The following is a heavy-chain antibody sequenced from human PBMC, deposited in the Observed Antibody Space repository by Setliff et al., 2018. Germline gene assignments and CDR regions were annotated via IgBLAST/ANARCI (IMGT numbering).Heavy chain of an antibody. Sequence: PSETLSLTCTVSGGSISSSNWWTWVRQPPGKGLEWIGEIYHSGSINYNPSLKSRVTMSVDKSKNQFSLKLTSVTAADTAVYYCARGLEGEDYFYYMDVWGKGNTDTVSS. CDR2: IYHSGSI. V-gene: IGHV4-4*02. CDR1: GGSISSSNW. CDR3: ARGLEGEDYFYYMDV. J-gene: IGHJ6*03. D-gene: IGHD2-21*01.